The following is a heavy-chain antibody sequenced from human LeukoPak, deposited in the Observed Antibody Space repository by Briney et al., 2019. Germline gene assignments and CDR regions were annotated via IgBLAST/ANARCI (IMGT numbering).Heavy chain of an antibody. CDR2: IYYSGST. CDR3: ARASHRGYDFWSGYWTNWFDP. Sequence: PSQTLSLTCTVSGGSISSGSYYWSWIRQPPGKGLEWIGYIYYSGSTYYNPSLKSRVTISVDTSKNQFSLKLSSVTAADTAVYYCARASHRGYDFWSGYWTNWFDPWGQGTLVTVSS. J-gene: IGHJ5*02. D-gene: IGHD3-3*01. V-gene: IGHV4-30-4*08. CDR1: GGSISSGSYY.